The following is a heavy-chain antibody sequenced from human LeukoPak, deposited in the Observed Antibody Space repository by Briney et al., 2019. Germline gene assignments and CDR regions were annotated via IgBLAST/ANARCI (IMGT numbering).Heavy chain of an antibody. D-gene: IGHD3-16*01. J-gene: IGHJ4*02. CDR2: IHNSVT. Sequence: PSETLSLTCTVSGGSISSYYWSWIRQPPGKGLEWIGYIHNSVTNSKPSLKSRVTISVDTSKNQSSLKLSSVTAADTAVYYCARYGGYYFDYWGQGTLVTVSS. CDR1: GGSISSYY. V-gene: IGHV4-59*08. CDR3: ARYGGYYFDY.